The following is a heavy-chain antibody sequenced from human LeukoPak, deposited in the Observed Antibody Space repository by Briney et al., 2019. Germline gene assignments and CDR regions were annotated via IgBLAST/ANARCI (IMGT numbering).Heavy chain of an antibody. CDR2: IYYSGST. CDR1: DGSITNYD. V-gene: IGHV4-59*01. D-gene: IGHD3-22*01. CDR3: ARAVHYYDRLDY. Sequence: SETLSLTCTVSDGSITNYDWSWVRQPPGKGLEWIGYIYYSGSTNYNPSLKSRVTISVDTSKNQFSLKLSSVTAADTAVYYCARAVHYYDRLDYWGQGTLVTVSS. J-gene: IGHJ4*02.